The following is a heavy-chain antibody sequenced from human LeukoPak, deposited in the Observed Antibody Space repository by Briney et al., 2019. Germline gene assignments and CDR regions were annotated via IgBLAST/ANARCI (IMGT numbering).Heavy chain of an antibody. J-gene: IGHJ4*02. CDR3: ATETNGRHYDY. CDR1: GFTFSRDW. V-gene: IGHV3-7*01. Sequence: GGSLRLSCSASGFTFSRDWMSWVRQAPGKGLECVAKIKPDGSENYYMDSVKGRFTISRDNSKNSLFLHLNSLRDEDTAVYYCATETNGRHYDYWGQGTLLTVSS. CDR2: IKPDGSEN. D-gene: IGHD1-14*01.